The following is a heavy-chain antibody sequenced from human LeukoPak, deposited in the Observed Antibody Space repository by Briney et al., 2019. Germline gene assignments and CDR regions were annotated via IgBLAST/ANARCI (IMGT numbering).Heavy chain of an antibody. V-gene: IGHV3-23*01. CDR1: EFTFSSYA. CDR2: ISGSGGST. Sequence: PGGSLRLSCAASEFTFSSYAMSGVRQAPGKGLEWVSAISGSGGSTYYADSVKGRFTISRDNSKNTLYLQLNSLRAEDTAVYYCAKDRGVIMSAGLDYWGQGTLVTVSS. CDR3: AKDRGVIMSAGLDY. D-gene: IGHD3-10*01. J-gene: IGHJ4*02.